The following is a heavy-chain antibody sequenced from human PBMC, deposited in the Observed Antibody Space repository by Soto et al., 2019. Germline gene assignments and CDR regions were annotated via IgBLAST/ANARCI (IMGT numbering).Heavy chain of an antibody. V-gene: IGHV3-9*01. CDR1: GFTFHDYA. D-gene: IGHD6-13*01. Sequence: EVQLVESGGGLVQPGRSLRLSCAASGFTFHDYAIHWVRQAPGKGLEWVSGITWNGGSLGYADSVQGRFSISRDNTRNSLDLQMNSLRAEDTALYYCAKSPRIAAAGVNYHYYYMGAGGKGTAVTVS. CDR2: ITWNGGSL. J-gene: IGHJ6*03. CDR3: AKSPRIAAAGVNYHYYYMGA.